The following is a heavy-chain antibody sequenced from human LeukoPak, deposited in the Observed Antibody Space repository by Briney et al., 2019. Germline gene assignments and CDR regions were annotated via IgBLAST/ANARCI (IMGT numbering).Heavy chain of an antibody. CDR2: ISAYNGNT. V-gene: IGHV1-18*01. J-gene: IGHJ5*02. CDR1: GYTFTSYG. D-gene: IGHD4-17*01. CDR3: ATSYGDYVGAWFDP. Sequence: ASVKVSCKASGYTFTSYGISWVRQAPGQGLEWMGWISAYNGNTNYAQKLQGRVTMTTDTSTSTAYMELRSLRSDDTAVYYCATSYGDYVGAWFDPWGQGTLVTVSS.